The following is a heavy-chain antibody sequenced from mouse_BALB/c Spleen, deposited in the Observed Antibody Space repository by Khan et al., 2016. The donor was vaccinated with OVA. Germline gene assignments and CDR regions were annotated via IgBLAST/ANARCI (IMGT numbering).Heavy chain of an antibody. CDR3: ARGGYGAFAY. V-gene: IGHV1S56*01. D-gene: IGHD2-2*01. Sequence: QIQLVQSGPELVKPGASVRISCKASDYTFTSYYIHWVKQRPGQGLEWIGWIYPGNINNIYTERFTGKATLTADKSSSTAYMHLSSLTSEDSAVYVCARGGYGAFAYWGQGTLVTVSA. CDR1: DYTFTSYY. CDR2: IYPGNINN. J-gene: IGHJ3*01.